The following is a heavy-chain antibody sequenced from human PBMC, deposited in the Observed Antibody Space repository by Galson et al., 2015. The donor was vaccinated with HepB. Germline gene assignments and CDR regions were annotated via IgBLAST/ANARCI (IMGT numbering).Heavy chain of an antibody. D-gene: IGHD1-26*01. Sequence: SETLSLTCAVYGGSFSGYYWSWIRQPPGKGLEWIGEINHSGSANYNPSLKSRVTISVDTSKNQFSLKLSSVTAADTAVYYCARASSGSYFDHFDYWGQGTLVTVSS. CDR2: INHSGSA. V-gene: IGHV4-34*01. CDR1: GGSFSGYY. CDR3: ARASSGSYFDHFDY. J-gene: IGHJ4*02.